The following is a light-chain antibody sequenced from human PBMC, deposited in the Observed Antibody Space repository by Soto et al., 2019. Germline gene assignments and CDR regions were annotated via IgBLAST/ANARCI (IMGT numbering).Light chain of an antibody. CDR2: GAS. V-gene: IGKV3-15*01. J-gene: IGKJ1*01. Sequence: EIGMNKSPATVSVYQGERATLSCRASQSVSSNLAWYQQKPGQAPRLLIYGASTRATGIPARFSGSGSGTEFTLTISSLQSEDFAVYYCQQYNNWPRPFGQVTKVDI. CDR1: QSVSSN. CDR3: QQYNNWPRP.